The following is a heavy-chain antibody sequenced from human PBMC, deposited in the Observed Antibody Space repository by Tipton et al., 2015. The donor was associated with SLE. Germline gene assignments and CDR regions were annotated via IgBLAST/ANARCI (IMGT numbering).Heavy chain of an antibody. J-gene: IGHJ4*02. Sequence: LRLSCAVYGRSFSGYYWSWIRQPPGKGLEWIGEINHSGSTNYNPSLKRRVTISVDTSKNQFSLKLSSVTASDTAGSYCARSPINLEVWSGLYYWGQGSLFTGSS. D-gene: IGHD3-3*01. CDR3: ARSPINLEVWSGLYY. V-gene: IGHV4-34*01. CDR2: INHSGST. CDR1: GRSFSGYY.